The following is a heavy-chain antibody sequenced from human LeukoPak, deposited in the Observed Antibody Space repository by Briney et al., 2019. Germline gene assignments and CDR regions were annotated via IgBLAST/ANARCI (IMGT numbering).Heavy chain of an antibody. Sequence: SETLSLTCAVSGGSISSGGYSWSWIRQPPGKGLEWIGYIYHSGSTYYNPSLKSRVTISVDGSKNQFSLKLSSVTAADTAVYYCARDCSGYYDYWGQGTLVTVSS. J-gene: IGHJ4*02. CDR2: IYHSGST. CDR3: ARDCSGYYDY. D-gene: IGHD3-22*01. CDR1: GGSISSGGYS. V-gene: IGHV4-30-2*01.